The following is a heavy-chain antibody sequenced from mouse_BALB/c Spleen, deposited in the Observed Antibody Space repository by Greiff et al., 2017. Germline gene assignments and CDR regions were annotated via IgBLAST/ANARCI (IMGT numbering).Heavy chain of an antibody. V-gene: IGHV5-9-4*01. CDR2: ISSGGSYT. D-gene: IGHD2-3*01. CDR1: GFTFSSYA. J-gene: IGHJ2*01. CDR3: ARDDGYSLDY. Sequence: EVKLVESGGGLVKPGGSLKLSCAASGFTFSSYAMSWVRQSPEKRLEWVAEISSGGSYTYYPDSVKGRLPISRDNAKNTLYLQMSSLRSEDTAMYYCARDDGYSLDYWGQGTTLTVSS.